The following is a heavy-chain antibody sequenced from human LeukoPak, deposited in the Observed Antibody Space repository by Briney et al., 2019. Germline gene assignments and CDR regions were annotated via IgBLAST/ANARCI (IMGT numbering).Heavy chain of an antibody. J-gene: IGHJ4*02. V-gene: IGHV3-30*02. CDR2: IRYDGSNK. D-gene: IGHD2-15*01. CDR1: GFTFSSYG. Sequence: GGSLRLSCAASGFTFSSYGMHWVRQAPGKGLEWVAFIRYDGSNKYYADSVKGRFTISRDNSKNTLYLQTNSLRAEDTAVYYCTSLVVVAAYQLDYWGQGTLVTVSS. CDR3: TSLVVVAAYQLDY.